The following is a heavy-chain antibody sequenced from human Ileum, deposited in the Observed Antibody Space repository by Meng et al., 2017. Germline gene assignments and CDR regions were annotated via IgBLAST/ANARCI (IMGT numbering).Heavy chain of an antibody. CDR1: GGAISSGDYY. CDR3: ARENTIFGVVWGSWFDP. V-gene: IGHV4-30-4*01. Sequence: QVQLQQGGGRLLKASETLSRTGTGSGGAISSGDYYWSWIRQPPGKGLEWIGYIYCSGSTYYHPSLKSRVTISVDTSKNQFSLKLSSVTAADTAVYYCARENTIFGVVWGSWFDPWGQGTLVTVSS. D-gene: IGHD3-3*01. CDR2: IYCSGST. J-gene: IGHJ5*02.